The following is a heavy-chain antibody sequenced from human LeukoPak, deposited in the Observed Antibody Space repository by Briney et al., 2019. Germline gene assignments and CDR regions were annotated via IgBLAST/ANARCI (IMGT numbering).Heavy chain of an antibody. Sequence: ASVKVSCKASGYTFTSYYMHWVRQAPGQGLEWMGWINPHTGGTNYARKFQGRVTMTRDTSISTAYMKLSGLTSDDTAAYYCARPYCSGGSCHDYFDYWGQGTLVTVSS. CDR2: INPHTGGT. J-gene: IGHJ4*02. D-gene: IGHD2-15*01. CDR3: ARPYCSGGSCHDYFDY. CDR1: GYTFTSYY. V-gene: IGHV1-2*02.